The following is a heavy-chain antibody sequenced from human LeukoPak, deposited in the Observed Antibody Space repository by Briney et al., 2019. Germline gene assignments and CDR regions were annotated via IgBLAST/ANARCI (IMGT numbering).Heavy chain of an antibody. CDR2: VYHTGAS. CDR3: TRVVNGGHFDY. CDR1: GASISNDY. D-gene: IGHD2-8*01. J-gene: IGHJ4*02. Sequence: KPSETLSLTCSVSGASISNDYWTWIRQPPGKGLEWIGYVYHTGASGYHPSLKSRVAMSLDTSKNQVSLNLRSVTAADTAVYFCTRVVNGGHFDYWGQGTLVTVSS. V-gene: IGHV4-59*01.